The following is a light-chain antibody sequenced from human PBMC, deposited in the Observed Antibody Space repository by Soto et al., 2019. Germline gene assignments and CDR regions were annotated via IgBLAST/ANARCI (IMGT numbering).Light chain of an antibody. V-gene: IGKV3-15*01. CDR3: QQYNTWPRT. CDR1: QSVGSN. CDR2: GAS. Sequence: EVVMTQSPATLSVSPGEGATLSCRASQSVGSNLAWYQQRPGQSPRLLIYGASTRATGIPARFSGSGSGTEFTLTISSLQSEDFAVYYCQQYNTWPRTFGQGTKVDIK. J-gene: IGKJ1*01.